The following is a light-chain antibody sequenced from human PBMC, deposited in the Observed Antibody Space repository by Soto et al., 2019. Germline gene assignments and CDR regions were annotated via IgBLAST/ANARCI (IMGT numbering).Light chain of an antibody. Sequence: QSVLTQPASVSGSPGQSITISCAGTTNDIGGYNLVSWYQQHPGKAPKLIIYEANKRPSGVSDRFSGSKSGNTASLTISPLQAEDEADYSCCSFAGGATFVFGGGTKVTVL. CDR1: TNDIGGYNL. V-gene: IGLV2-23*02. CDR3: CSFAGGATFV. CDR2: EAN. J-gene: IGLJ2*01.